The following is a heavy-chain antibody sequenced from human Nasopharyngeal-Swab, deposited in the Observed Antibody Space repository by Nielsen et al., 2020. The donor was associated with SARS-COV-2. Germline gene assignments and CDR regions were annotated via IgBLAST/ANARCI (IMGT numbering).Heavy chain of an antibody. D-gene: IGHD4-11*01. CDR2: ISGSGGST. Sequence: GRHAPGKGLEWVSAISGSGGSTYYADSVKGRFTISRDNSKNTMYLQMNSLRAEDTAVYYCATKVTRDAFDIWGQGTMVTVSS. J-gene: IGHJ3*02. V-gene: IGHV3-23*01. CDR3: ATKVTRDAFDI.